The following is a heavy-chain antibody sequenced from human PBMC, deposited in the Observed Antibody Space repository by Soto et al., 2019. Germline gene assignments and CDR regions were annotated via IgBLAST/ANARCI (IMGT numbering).Heavy chain of an antibody. Sequence: LSLPCTVSGASISSSTYYWGWIRQPPGKGLEWIGSIYYSGSTYYNPSLKSRVTISVDTSKNQLSLNLSSVTAADTAVFYCASQYPPDSYDRRAFYFDYWGQGTLVTVSS. J-gene: IGHJ4*02. CDR1: GASISSSTYY. V-gene: IGHV4-39*01. D-gene: IGHD3-22*01. CDR3: ASQYPPDSYDRRAFYFDY. CDR2: IYYSGST.